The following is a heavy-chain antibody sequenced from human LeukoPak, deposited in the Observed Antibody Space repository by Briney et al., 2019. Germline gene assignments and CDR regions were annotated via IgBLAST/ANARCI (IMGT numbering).Heavy chain of an antibody. CDR2: IYHSGST. CDR1: GFTFSSYAM. J-gene: IGHJ4*02. D-gene: IGHD4-17*01. V-gene: IGHV4-4*02. Sequence: GSLRLSCAASGFTFSSYAMSWVRQPPGKGLEWIGEIYHSGSTNYNPSLKSRVTISVDKSKNQFSLKLSSVTAADTAVYYCACYGEFDYWGQGTLVTVSS. CDR3: ACYGEFDY.